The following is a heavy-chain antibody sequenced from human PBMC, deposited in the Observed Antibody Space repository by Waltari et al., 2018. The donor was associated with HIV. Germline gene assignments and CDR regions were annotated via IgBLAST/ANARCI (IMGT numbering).Heavy chain of an antibody. CDR1: GGSISSNYYF. J-gene: IGHJ2*01. D-gene: IGHD3-10*01. V-gene: IGHV4-39*01. CDR2: ISHTGGTT. CDR3: ARQRGSGLWYFDL. Sequence: SETLSLTCTVSGGSISSNYYFWAWVRQPPGKGLEWIGTISHTGGTTYYNPSLKSRVIISVDTSKDQSSLKLSSMTATDTAVYYCARQRGSGLWYFDLWGRGTLVSVSS.